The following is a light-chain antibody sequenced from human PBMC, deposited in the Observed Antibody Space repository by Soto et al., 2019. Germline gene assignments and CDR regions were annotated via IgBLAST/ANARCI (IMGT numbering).Light chain of an antibody. CDR3: LQDSDYPYT. CDR2: GVS. Sequence: AIQMTQSPSSLSASVGDRVTITCRASQGVRNDLGWYQQKPGKAPKLLIYGVSSLESGVPSRFSGSGSGTDFTLTISSLQPEDFATYYCLQDSDYPYTFGQGTKVEIK. CDR1: QGVRND. V-gene: IGKV1-6*01. J-gene: IGKJ2*01.